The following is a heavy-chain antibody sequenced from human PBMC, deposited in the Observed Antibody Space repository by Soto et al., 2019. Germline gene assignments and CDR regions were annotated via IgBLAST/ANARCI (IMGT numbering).Heavy chain of an antibody. D-gene: IGHD3-16*01. V-gene: IGHV3-30*03. Sequence: QVQLVESGGGVVQPGGSLRLSCAASGFAFRNYAMHWVRQAPGKGLEWVAVISFDVNKKYYSDSVKGRFTISRDNSKNTLYLKMNSLRSDDTAVYYCATDAYGFDPWGQGTLVTVSS. J-gene: IGHJ5*02. CDR3: ATDAYGFDP. CDR2: ISFDVNKK. CDR1: GFAFRNYA.